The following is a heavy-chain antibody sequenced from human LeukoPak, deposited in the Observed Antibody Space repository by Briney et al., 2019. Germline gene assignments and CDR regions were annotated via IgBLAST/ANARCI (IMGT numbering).Heavy chain of an antibody. J-gene: IGHJ4*02. D-gene: IGHD3-9*01. Sequence: SVKVSCKASGYTFTGYYMHWVRQAPGQGLEWMGGIIPIFGTANYAQKFQGRVTITADESTSTAYMELSSLRSEDTAVYYCARARRGYFDWLLWYWGQGTLVTVSS. CDR1: GYTFTGYY. V-gene: IGHV1-69*13. CDR3: ARARRGYFDWLLWY. CDR2: IIPIFGTA.